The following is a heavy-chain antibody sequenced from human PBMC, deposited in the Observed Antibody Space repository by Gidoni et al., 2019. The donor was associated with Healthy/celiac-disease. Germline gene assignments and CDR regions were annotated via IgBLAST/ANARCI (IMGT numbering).Heavy chain of an antibody. D-gene: IGHD1-7*01. CDR3: ATFNWNYEPNWFDP. CDR2: IYYSGST. V-gene: IGHV4-39*01. Sequence: QLQLQESGPGLVKPSETLSLTCTVSGGSISSSSYYWGWIRQPPGKGLEWIGSIYYSGSTYYNPSLKSRVTISVDTSKNQFSLKLSSVTAADTAVYYCATFNWNYEPNWFDPWGQGTLVTVSS. J-gene: IGHJ5*02. CDR1: GGSISSSSYY.